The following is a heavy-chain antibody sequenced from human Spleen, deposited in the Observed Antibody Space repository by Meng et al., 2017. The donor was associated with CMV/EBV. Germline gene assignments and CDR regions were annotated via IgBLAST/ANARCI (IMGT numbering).Heavy chain of an antibody. V-gene: IGHV4-31*03. J-gene: IGHJ4*02. CDR2: IFYRGST. CDR3: ASTGYYDTSGYVH. D-gene: IGHD3-22*01. Sequence: SETLSLTCSVSGDSVGSGDYYWSWIRQLPGKGPEWIGYIFYRGSTNYNPSLKSRVTISVDTSKNQFFLRLRSVTAADTAVYYCASTGYYDTSGYVHWGQGTLVTVSS. CDR1: GDSVGSGDYY.